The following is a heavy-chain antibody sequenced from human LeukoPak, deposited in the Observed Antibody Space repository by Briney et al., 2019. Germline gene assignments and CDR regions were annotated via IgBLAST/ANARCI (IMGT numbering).Heavy chain of an antibody. CDR2: ISKSGTST. CDR1: GFTFSDYC. Sequence: GGSLRLSCAASGFTFSDYCMSWIGQAPGKGLEWVSYISKSGTSTKYADSVKGRFSISRDNAKQSLYLQLNSLTAEDTAVYYCARVRSSGSPLDYWGQGTLVTVSS. D-gene: IGHD3-10*01. V-gene: IGHV3-11*05. J-gene: IGHJ4*02. CDR3: ARVRSSGSPLDY.